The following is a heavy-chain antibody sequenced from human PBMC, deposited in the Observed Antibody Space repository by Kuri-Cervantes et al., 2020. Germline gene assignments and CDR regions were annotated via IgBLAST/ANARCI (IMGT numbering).Heavy chain of an antibody. D-gene: IGHD3-3*01. CDR3: AKSYNFWSGYTSYYYYYYMDV. Sequence: GESLKISCAASGFTFSDYCMTWVRQAPGKGLEWVSYISVSGNTIYYADSVKGRFTISRDNAKNSLFLQMNNLRAEDAAVYYCAKSYNFWSGYTSYYYYYYMDVWGKGTTVTVSS. CDR2: ISVSGNTI. CDR1: GFTFSDYC. V-gene: IGHV3-11*04. J-gene: IGHJ6*03.